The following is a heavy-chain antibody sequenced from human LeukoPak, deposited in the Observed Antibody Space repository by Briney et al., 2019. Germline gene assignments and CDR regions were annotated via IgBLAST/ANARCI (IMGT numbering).Heavy chain of an antibody. CDR1: GYTFTSYG. CDR3: ARARYSSGWYGRYTPCDY. J-gene: IGHJ4*02. V-gene: IGHV1-18*01. D-gene: IGHD6-19*01. Sequence: GASVKVSCKASGYTFTSYGISWVRQAPGQGLEWMGWISAYNGNTNYAQKLQGRVTMTTDTSTSTAYMELRSLRSDDTAVYYCARARYSSGWYGRYTPCDYWGQGTLVTVSS. CDR2: ISAYNGNT.